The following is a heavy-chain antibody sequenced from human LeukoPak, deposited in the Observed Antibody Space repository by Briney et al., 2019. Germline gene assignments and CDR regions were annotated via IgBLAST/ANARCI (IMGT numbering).Heavy chain of an antibody. CDR3: ARGLGHSSSEDFDY. V-gene: IGHV4-34*01. J-gene: IGHJ4*02. CDR2: INHSGST. CDR1: GGSFSGYY. D-gene: IGHD6-6*01. Sequence: PSETLSLTCAVSGGSFSGYYWSWIRQPPGKGLERSGEINHSGSTNYNPPLKSRVTISVDTSKHQFSLKLSSVTAADTAVYYCARGLGHSSSEDFDYWGQGTLVTVSS.